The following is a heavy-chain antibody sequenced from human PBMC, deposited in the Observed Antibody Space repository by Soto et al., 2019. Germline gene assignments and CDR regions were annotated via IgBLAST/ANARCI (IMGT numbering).Heavy chain of an antibody. CDR2: INPNSGGT. J-gene: IGHJ6*02. CDR1: GYTFTGYY. Sequence: QVQLVQSGAEVKKPGASVKVSCKASGYTFTGYYMHWVRQAPGQGLEWMGWINPNSGGTNYAQKFQGWVTMTRATSISTAYMELSTLRSDDTAVYYCARVAAMGGWHFYGMDVWGQGTTVTVSS. D-gene: IGHD5-18*01. CDR3: ARVAAMGGWHFYGMDV. V-gene: IGHV1-2*04.